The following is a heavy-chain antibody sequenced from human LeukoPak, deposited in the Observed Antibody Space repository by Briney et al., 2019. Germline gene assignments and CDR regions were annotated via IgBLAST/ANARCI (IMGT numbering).Heavy chain of an antibody. D-gene: IGHD3-22*01. CDR2: INPNSGGT. J-gene: IGHJ5*02. Sequence: ASVKVSCKASGYTFTSYYMHWVRQAPGQGLEWMGWINPNSGGTNYAQKFQGRVTMTRDTSISTAYMELSRLRSDDTAVYYCARVPNYYDSSGFWFDTWGQGTLVTVSS. CDR1: GYTFTSYY. V-gene: IGHV1-2*02. CDR3: ARVPNYYDSSGFWFDT.